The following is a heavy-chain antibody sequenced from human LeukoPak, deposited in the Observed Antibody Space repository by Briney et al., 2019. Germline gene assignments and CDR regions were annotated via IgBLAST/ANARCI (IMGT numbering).Heavy chain of an antibody. CDR1: GFTVSNNY. J-gene: IGHJ4*02. V-gene: IGHV3-53*01. CDR2: IYSGGNT. CDR3: ARGHADSSGSWYGRFDY. D-gene: IGHD6-13*01. Sequence: GRSLRLSCAAYGFTVSNNYMSWVRQAPGKGLEWVSVIYSGGNTYYADSVKGRFTISRDNSKNTLYLQMNSLRAEDTAVFYCARGHADSSGSWYGRFDYWGQGTLVTVSS.